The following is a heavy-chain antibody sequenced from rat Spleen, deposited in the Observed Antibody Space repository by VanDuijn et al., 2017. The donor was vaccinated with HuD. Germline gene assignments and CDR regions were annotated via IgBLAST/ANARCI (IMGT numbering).Heavy chain of an antibody. V-gene: IGHV5-25*01. CDR3: TTDGQGARFAY. Sequence: EVQLVASGGGLVQPGRSMKLSCAASGFTFTNYYLAWVRQAPTKGLEWVATINPGAGNTYYRDSVKGRFTISRDNAKSTLYLQMDSLRSEDTATYYCTTDGQGARFAYWVQGTLVTVSS. J-gene: IGHJ3*01. CDR2: INPGAGNT. CDR1: GFTFTNYY. D-gene: IGHD5-1*01.